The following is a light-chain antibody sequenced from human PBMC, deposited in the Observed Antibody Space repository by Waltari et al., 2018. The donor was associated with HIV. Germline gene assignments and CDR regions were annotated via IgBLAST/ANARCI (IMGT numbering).Light chain of an antibody. CDR2: WAS. Sequence: DIVMTQSPDSLPVSLGERATIHCTSSQNLIHFSNSNHYLAWYQQKPGQPPKLLIYWASAREAGVPDRFNGSGSGTDFSLTISSLQAEDVAVYYCQQYSSPPRTFGQGTKVEIK. CDR3: QQYSSPPRT. V-gene: IGKV4-1*01. J-gene: IGKJ1*01. CDR1: QNLIHFSNSNHY.